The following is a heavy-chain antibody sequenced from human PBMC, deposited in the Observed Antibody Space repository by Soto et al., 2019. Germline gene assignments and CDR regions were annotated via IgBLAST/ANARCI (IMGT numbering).Heavy chain of an antibody. CDR1: GYTFTSYY. V-gene: IGHV1-46*01. CDR2: INPSGGST. CDR3: ARDYPRPGTIFGVAKENWFDP. Sequence: QVQLVQSGAEVKKPGASVKVSCKASGYTFTSYYMHWVRQAPGQGLEWMGIINPSGGSTSYAQKFQDRVTMTRDTSTSTVYMELSSLRSEDTAVYYCARDYPRPGTIFGVAKENWFDPRGQGTLVTVSS. J-gene: IGHJ5*02. D-gene: IGHD3-3*01.